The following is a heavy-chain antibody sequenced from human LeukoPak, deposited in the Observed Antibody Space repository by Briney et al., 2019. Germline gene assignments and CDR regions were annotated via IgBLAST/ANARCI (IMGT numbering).Heavy chain of an antibody. CDR3: ARDLSSDLYHFDY. V-gene: IGHV1-2*02. CDR2: INPNSGGT. CDR1: GYTFTGYY. J-gene: IGHJ4*02. D-gene: IGHD3-16*01. Sequence: ASVKVSCKASGYTFTGYYMHWVRQAPGQGLEWMGWINPNSGGTNYAQRFQGRVTMTRDTSISTAYMELSRLRSGDTAVYYCARDLSSDLYHFDYRGQGTLVTVSS.